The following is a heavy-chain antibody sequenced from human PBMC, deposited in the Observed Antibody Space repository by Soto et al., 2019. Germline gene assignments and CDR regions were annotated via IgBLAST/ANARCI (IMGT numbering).Heavy chain of an antibody. J-gene: IGHJ4*02. D-gene: IGHD5-12*01. CDR2: ISAYNGNT. CDR3: ARGGRGYSGYAFGWVLVAAAGNRFFDY. CDR1: GYTFTSYG. Sequence: QVQLVQSGAEVKKPGASVKVSCKASGYTFTSYGISWVRQAPGQGLEWMGWISAYNGNTNYAQKLEGSVNRTTDTSTRTAYMEHRSLRSDATAVYDCARGGRGYSGYAFGWVLVAAAGNRFFDYWGKGTLVTVSS. V-gene: IGHV1-18*04.